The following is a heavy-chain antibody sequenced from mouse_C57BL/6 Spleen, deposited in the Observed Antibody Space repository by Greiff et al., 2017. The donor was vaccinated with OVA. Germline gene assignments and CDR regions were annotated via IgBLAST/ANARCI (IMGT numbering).Heavy chain of an antibody. CDR1: GYAFSSYW. CDR3: ARSVVASYYFDY. CDR2: IYPGDGDT. V-gene: IGHV1-80*01. J-gene: IGHJ2*01. Sequence: QVQLQQSGAELVKPGASVKISCKASGYAFSSYWMNWVKQRPGKGLEWIGQIYPGDGDTNYNGKFKGKATLTADKSSSTAYMQLRSLTSEDSAVYFCARSVVASYYFDYWGQGTTLTVSS. D-gene: IGHD1-1*01.